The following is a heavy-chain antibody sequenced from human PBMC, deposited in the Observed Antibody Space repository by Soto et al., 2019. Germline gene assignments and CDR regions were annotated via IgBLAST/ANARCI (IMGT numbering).Heavy chain of an antibody. V-gene: IGHV4-61*01. CDR3: AGDWWPYQFDP. CDR2: IYDGGTT. CDR1: GDSLCGGTKY. J-gene: IGHJ5*02. Sequence: PSEILSLPCTVSGDSLCGGTKYWSWVRQPPGKELEWIGYIYDGGTTKYNLPLKSRVTISQDTSKNQFSLEKHSGVPSDTAVYYCAGDWWPYQFDPWGQGILVTVSS. D-gene: IGHD2-8*02.